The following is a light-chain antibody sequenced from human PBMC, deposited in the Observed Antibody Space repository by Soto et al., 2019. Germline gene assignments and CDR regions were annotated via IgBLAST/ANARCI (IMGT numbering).Light chain of an antibody. Sequence: QSVLTQPASVSGSPGQSITISCAGTRDDIGAYDYVSWYQQHPGNAPKLLVYEVTNRPSGVSDRFSGYKSGNTASLTISGLQAEDEADYYCNSYTNSSAVVFGGRNK. CDR2: EVT. V-gene: IGLV2-14*01. CDR3: NSYTNSSAVV. J-gene: IGLJ2*01. CDR1: RDDIGAYDY.